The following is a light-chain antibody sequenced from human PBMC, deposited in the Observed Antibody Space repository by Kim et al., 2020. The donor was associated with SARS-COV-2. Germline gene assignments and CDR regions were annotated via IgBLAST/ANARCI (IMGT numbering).Light chain of an antibody. Sequence: SASVGDRVTIICRASQDISNFLNWYQQKPGKAPKLLIYDASNLETGVPSRFSGSGSGTDFSFTISSLQPEDIATYYCQQYDSLPPTFGGGTKLEI. CDR1: QDISNF. CDR2: DAS. J-gene: IGKJ4*01. V-gene: IGKV1-33*01. CDR3: QQYDSLPPT.